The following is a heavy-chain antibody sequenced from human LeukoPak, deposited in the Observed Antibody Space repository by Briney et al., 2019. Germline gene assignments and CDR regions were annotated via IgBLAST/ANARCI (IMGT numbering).Heavy chain of an antibody. V-gene: IGHV3-74*01. Sequence: PGGSLRLSCAGSGFTFSSYWMHWVRQAPGKGLVWVSRISSDGSSTDYGDSVKGRFTISRDNAKNTLYLQMNSLRAEDTAVYYCARDLGSGRSPDYWGQGTLVTVSS. CDR1: GFTFSSYW. CDR3: ARDLGSGRSPDY. D-gene: IGHD6-19*01. J-gene: IGHJ4*02. CDR2: ISSDGSST.